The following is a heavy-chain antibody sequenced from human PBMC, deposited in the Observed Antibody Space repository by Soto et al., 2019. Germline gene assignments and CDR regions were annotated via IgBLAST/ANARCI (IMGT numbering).Heavy chain of an antibody. D-gene: IGHD2-2*01. CDR1: RFTFSRYG. J-gene: IGHJ4*02. CDR2: ISYDGSDK. CDR3: ANFNPGRDCSSTSCYSTYFDY. Sequence: QVQLVESGGGVVQPGRSLRLSCAASRFTFSRYGMHWVRQAPGKGLERVAVISYDGSDKYYADSVKGRFTISRDNSKNTLYLQMNSLRAEDTAVYYCANFNPGRDCSSTSCYSTYFDYWGQGTLVTVSS. V-gene: IGHV3-30*18.